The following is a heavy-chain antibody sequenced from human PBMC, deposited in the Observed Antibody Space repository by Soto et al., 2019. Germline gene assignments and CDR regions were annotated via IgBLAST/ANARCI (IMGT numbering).Heavy chain of an antibody. CDR1: GFTFSSYG. Sequence: QVQLVESGGGVVQPGRSLRLSCAASGFTFSSYGMHWVRQAPGKGLEWVAVIWYDGSNKYYADSVKGRFTISRDNSKNTLYLQMNSLRAEDTAVYYCARPELEVAVAAGYGMHVWGQGTTVTVSS. CDR3: ARPELEVAVAAGYGMHV. CDR2: IWYDGSNK. V-gene: IGHV3-33*01. D-gene: IGHD2-15*01. J-gene: IGHJ6*02.